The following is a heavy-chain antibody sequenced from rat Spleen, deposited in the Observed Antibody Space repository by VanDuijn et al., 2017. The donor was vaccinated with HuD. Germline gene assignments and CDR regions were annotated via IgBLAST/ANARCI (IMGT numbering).Heavy chain of an antibody. CDR3: TRDLRGTDDY. CDR1: GFTFNNYW. J-gene: IGHJ2*01. V-gene: IGHV5-31*01. Sequence: EVQLVESGGGLVQPGRSLKLSCVASGFTFNNYWMTWIRQAPGKGLEWVASITNTGGSNYYPDSVKGRFTISRDNAKSTLYLQMNSLRSEDTATYYCTRDLRGTDDYWGQGVMVTVSS. CDR2: ITNTGGSN. D-gene: IGHD4-3*01.